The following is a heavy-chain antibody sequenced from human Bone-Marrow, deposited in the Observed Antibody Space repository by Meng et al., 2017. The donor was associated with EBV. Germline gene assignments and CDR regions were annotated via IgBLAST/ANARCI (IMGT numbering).Heavy chain of an antibody. V-gene: IGHV4-34*01. J-gene: IGHJ4*02. Sequence: HEGVVGLLKASEPLSPTLSVYGGSFSGYDWRWTPQPPGKGLEWIGEIKHSGSTNYNPSLKSRVTISVDTSKNQFSLKLSSVTAADTAVYYCARFAGEVAEPGGVDYWGQGTLVTVSS. CDR1: GGSFSGYD. CDR3: ARFAGEVAEPGGVDY. CDR2: IKHSGST. D-gene: IGHD2-15*01.